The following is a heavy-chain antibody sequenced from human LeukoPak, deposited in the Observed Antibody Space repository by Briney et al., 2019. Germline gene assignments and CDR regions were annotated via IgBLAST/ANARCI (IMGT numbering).Heavy chain of an antibody. J-gene: IGHJ6*03. CDR1: GGSISSCDYY. Sequence: PSETLSLTCTVSGGSISSCDYYWSWIRQPPGKGLEWIGYIYYSGSTYYNPSLKSPVTISVDTSKNQFSLKLSSVTAADTAVYYCARAPLYNWNSYYYMDVWGKGTTVTVSS. V-gene: IGHV4-30-4*08. CDR2: IYYSGST. D-gene: IGHD1-7*01. CDR3: ARAPLYNWNSYYYMDV.